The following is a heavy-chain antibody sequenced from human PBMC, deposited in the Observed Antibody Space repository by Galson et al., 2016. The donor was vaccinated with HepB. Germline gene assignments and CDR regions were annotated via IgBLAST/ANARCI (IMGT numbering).Heavy chain of an antibody. CDR3: TECRRGAAAGTPSGPTPAPGVSFKSNWFDP. D-gene: IGHD6-13*01. J-gene: IGHJ5*01. CDR2: MSRDGDNT. V-gene: IGHV3-43*01. Sequence: SLRLSCAASGLTFDDFSMHWARQGPGKGLEWVSLMSRDGDNTYCEDSVKGRFTISRDNSKDSLYVQMNSLRTEDTTFYFYTECRRGAAAGTPSGPTPAPGVSFKSNWFDPWGRGTLVIVSS. CDR1: GLTFDDFS.